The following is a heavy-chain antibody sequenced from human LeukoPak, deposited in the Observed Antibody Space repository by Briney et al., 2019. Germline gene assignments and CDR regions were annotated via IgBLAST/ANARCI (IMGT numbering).Heavy chain of an antibody. V-gene: IGHV1-18*01. CDR3: ATMLRGSGTYYNFVS. CDR2: ISPYNDNK. J-gene: IGHJ4*02. D-gene: IGHD3-10*01. CDR1: YYIFSNYG. Sequence: ASVKVSCKGNYYIFSNYGPSWVRQAPAQGLEWMGWISPYNDNKNHAQKFQGRLSMTTDTSTSTAYMELRSLRSDDTAMYYCATMLRGSGTYYNFVSWGQGTLVTVSS.